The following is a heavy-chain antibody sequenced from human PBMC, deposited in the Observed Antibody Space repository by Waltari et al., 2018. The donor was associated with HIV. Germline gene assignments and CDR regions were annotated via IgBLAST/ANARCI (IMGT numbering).Heavy chain of an antibody. V-gene: IGHV4-59*08. Sequence: QVQLQESGPGLVKPSETLSLTCTVSGGSISSYYWSWIRQPPGKGLEWIGYIYYSGSTNYNPSLKRRVTISVDTSKNQFSLKLSSVTAADTAVYYCARQSSGWYDFDYWGQGTLVTVSS. CDR3: ARQSSGWYDFDY. D-gene: IGHD6-19*01. J-gene: IGHJ4*02. CDR1: GGSISSYY. CDR2: IYYSGST.